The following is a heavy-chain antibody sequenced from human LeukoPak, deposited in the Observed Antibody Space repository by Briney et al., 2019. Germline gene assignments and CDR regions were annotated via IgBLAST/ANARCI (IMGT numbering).Heavy chain of an antibody. CDR2: IYSGGST. CDR3: ARTRTLWFGWPYYFDY. D-gene: IGHD3-10*01. V-gene: IGHV3-53*01. Sequence: GGSLRLSCAASGFAVSSNYMSWVRQAPGKGLEWVSVIYSGGSTYYADSVKGRFTISRDNSKNTLYLQMNSLRAEDTAVYYCARTRTLWFGWPYYFDYWGQGTLVTVSS. J-gene: IGHJ4*02. CDR1: GFAVSSNY.